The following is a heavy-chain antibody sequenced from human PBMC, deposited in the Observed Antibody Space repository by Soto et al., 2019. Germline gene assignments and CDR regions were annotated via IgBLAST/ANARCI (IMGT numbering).Heavy chain of an antibody. J-gene: IGHJ6*02. CDR3: VREDRGDYGMDV. V-gene: IGHV3-7*05. Sequence: EVQLVESGGGLVQPGGSLRLSCAASGFTVSSYWMSWVRQAPGKGLEWVANIKQDGSEKYYVDSVKGPFTISRDNAKNSLYLQMNSLRAEDSAVYDWVREDRGDYGMDVWGQGTTVTVSS. CDR1: GFTVSSYW. CDR2: IKQDGSEK.